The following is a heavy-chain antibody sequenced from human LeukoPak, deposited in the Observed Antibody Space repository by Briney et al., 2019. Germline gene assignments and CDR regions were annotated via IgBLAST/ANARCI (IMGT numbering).Heavy chain of an antibody. J-gene: IGHJ6*03. V-gene: IGHV3-30*04. CDR2: ISYDGSNK. CDR3: ARDRGPYYYYYMDV. D-gene: IGHD3-10*01. CDR1: GFTFSSNA. Sequence: GGSLRLSCAASGFTFSSNAMHWVRQAPGKGLEWVAVISYDGSNKYYADSVKGRFTISRDNSKNTLYLQMNSLRAEDTAVYYCARDRGPYYYYYMDVWGKGTTVTISS.